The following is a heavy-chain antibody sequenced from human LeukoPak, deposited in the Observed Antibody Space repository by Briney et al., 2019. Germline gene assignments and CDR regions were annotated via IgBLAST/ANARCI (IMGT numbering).Heavy chain of an antibody. V-gene: IGHV3-21*01. CDR2: ISSSSSYI. Sequence: GGSLRLSCAASGFTFSSYSMNWVRQAPGKGLEWVSSISSSSSYIYYADSVKGRFTISRDNAKNSLYLQMNSLRAEDTAVYYCARDHDDILTSLPGFYWGQGTLVTVSS. D-gene: IGHD3-9*01. CDR3: ARDHDDILTSLPGFY. CDR1: GFTFSSYS. J-gene: IGHJ4*02.